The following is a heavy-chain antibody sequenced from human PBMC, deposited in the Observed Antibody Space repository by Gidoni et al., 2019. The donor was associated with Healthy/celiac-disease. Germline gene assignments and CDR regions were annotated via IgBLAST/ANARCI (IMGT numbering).Heavy chain of an antibody. CDR1: GFTFADYT. CDR2: ISWDGGST. V-gene: IGHV3-43*01. D-gene: IGHD2-2*01. J-gene: IGHJ6*02. CDR3: AKDMGGYCSSTSCYEVDV. Sequence: EVQLVESGGVVVQPGGSLRLYCAASGFTFADYTMHWVRQAPGKGLEWVSLISWDGGSTYYADSVKGRFTISRDNSKNSLYLQMNSLRTEDTALYYCAKDMGGYCSSTSCYEVDVWGQGTTVTVSS.